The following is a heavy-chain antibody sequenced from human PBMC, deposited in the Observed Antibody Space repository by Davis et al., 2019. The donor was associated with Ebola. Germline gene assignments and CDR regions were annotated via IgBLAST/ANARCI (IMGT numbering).Heavy chain of an antibody. Sequence: ASVKVSCKASGYTFTSYGISWVRQAPGQGLEWMRWINPNSGGTNYAQKFQGWVTMTRDTSISTAYMELSRLRSDDTAVYYCAREGIAAAGTGLHYYYYDMDVWGQGTTVTVSS. CDR1: GYTFTSYG. CDR2: INPNSGGT. J-gene: IGHJ6*02. CDR3: AREGIAAAGTGLHYYYYDMDV. D-gene: IGHD6-13*01. V-gene: IGHV1-2*04.